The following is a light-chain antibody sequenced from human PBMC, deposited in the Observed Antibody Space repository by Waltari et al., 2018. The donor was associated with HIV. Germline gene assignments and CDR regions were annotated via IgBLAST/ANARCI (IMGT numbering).Light chain of an antibody. J-gene: IGLJ3*02. V-gene: IGLV1-47*01. CDR1: ISNVETQW. CDR2: RNY. CDR3: GVWDSTLKQWL. Sequence: QSVLTQPPSASGAPGQTVTISCSGSISNVETQWVYWYQQLPGTAPKLLIYRNYQRPSGVPDRFSSSKSGASASLIISGLRSEDEADYFCGVWDSTLKQWLFGGRTKLTVL.